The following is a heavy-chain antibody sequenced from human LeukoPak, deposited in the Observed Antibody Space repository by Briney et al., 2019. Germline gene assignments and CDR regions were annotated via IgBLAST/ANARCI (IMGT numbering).Heavy chain of an antibody. CDR3: ARGVVGYGGNDFDY. Sequence: SETLSLTCTVLGGSISSSSYYWGWIRQPPGKGLEWIGSIYYSGSTYYNPSLKSRVTISVDTSKNQFSLKLSSVTAADTAVYYCARGVVGYGGNDFDYWGQGTLVTVSS. CDR2: IYYSGST. D-gene: IGHD4-23*01. CDR1: GGSISSSSYY. J-gene: IGHJ4*02. V-gene: IGHV4-39*01.